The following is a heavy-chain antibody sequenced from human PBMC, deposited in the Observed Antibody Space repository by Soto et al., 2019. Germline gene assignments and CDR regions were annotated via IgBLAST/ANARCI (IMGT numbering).Heavy chain of an antibody. J-gene: IGHJ6*02. V-gene: IGHV4-30-4*08. CDR1: GGSISGSDYY. CDR3: ARGRPNYYYYGLDV. Sequence: QVQLEESGPGLVKPSQTLSLTCTVSGGSISGSDYYWTWVRQPPGKGLEWIGYIYESGSTYSDPYLKSRVTMSVDLSKNQFFLKVTSVTAADTAVYFCARGRPNYYYYGLDVWGQGTTVTVSS. CDR2: IYESGST.